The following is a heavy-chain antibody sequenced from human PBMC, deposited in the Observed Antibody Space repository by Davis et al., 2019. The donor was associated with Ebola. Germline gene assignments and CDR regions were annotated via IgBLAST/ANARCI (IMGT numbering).Heavy chain of an antibody. Sequence: MPSETLSLTCTVSGGSISSGDYYWSWIRQPPGKGLEWIGYIYYSGSTYYNPSLKSRVTISVDTSKNQFSLKLSSVTAADTAVYYCARNVLLWFGELFYYYYGMDVWGKGTTVTVSS. CDR3: ARNVLLWFGELFYYYYGMDV. CDR2: IYYSGST. D-gene: IGHD3-10*01. CDR1: GGSISSGDYY. V-gene: IGHV4-30-4*01. J-gene: IGHJ6*04.